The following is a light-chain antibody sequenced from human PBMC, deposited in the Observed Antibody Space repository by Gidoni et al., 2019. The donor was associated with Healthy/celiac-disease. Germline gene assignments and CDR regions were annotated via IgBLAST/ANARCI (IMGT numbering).Light chain of an antibody. CDR1: QSVSSSY. V-gene: IGKV3-20*01. J-gene: IGKJ1*01. CDR2: GAS. Sequence: EIVLTQSPGTLSLSPGDRSTLTCRASQSVSSSYLAWYQQKPGQAPRLLIYGASSRANGIPVRFRGSESGTDFTLTISRLETEDFAVYYCQQYGSSPRTFGQGTKVEIK. CDR3: QQYGSSPRT.